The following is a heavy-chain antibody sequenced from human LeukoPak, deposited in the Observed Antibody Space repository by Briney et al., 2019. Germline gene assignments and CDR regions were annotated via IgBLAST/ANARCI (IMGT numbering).Heavy chain of an antibody. CDR1: GGSCSGYY. V-gene: IGHV4-34*01. CDR3: ARGIMVRGVTGVVDFDY. Sequence: KPSETLSLTCAVYGGSCSGYYWSWIRQPPGKGQEWIGEINHSGSTNYNPSLKSRVTISVDTSKNQFSLKLSSVTAADTAVYYCARGIMVRGVTGVVDFDYWGQGTLVTVSS. D-gene: IGHD3-10*01. CDR2: INHSGST. J-gene: IGHJ4*02.